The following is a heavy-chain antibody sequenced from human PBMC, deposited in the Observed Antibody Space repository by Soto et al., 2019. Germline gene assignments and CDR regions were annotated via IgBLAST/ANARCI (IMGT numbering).Heavy chain of an antibody. Sequence: QVQLVQSGAEVKKPGSSVKVSCKASGGTFNNYGMGWVRQAPGQGLEWVGGIIPMIPRTNYAQKFQGRVTLTADASRSTAYMELRSLRSEDTAVYYCASWDYDVLTGYSYDDWGQGTLVTVSS. V-gene: IGHV1-69*01. CDR2: IIPMIPRT. CDR3: ASWDYDVLTGYSYDD. J-gene: IGHJ4*02. D-gene: IGHD3-9*01. CDR1: GGTFNNYG.